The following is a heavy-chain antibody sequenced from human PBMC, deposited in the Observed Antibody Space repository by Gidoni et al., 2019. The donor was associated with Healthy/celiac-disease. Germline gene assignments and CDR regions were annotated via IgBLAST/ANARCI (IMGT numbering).Heavy chain of an antibody. CDR2: IHYSGST. CDR1: GGSSSSSSYY. D-gene: IGHD6-13*01. Sequence: QLQPQVSGPGLVKPSATLSLTCTVSGGSSSSSSYYWGCLRQPPGKGLEWIGGIHYSGSTYYNPSHKGRVTISVDTSKNQFSLKLSSVTAADTAVYYCASGIAVAGFGYWGQGTLVTVSS. J-gene: IGHJ4*02. V-gene: IGHV4-39*01. CDR3: ASGIAVAGFGY.